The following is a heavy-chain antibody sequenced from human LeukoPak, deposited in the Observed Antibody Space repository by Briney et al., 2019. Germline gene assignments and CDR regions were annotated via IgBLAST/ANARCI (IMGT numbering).Heavy chain of an antibody. CDR2: LIQDGREK. CDR1: GFTFSRYW. CDR3: ASWGSVAGQRALDY. D-gene: IGHD6-19*01. Sequence: GGSLRLSCAASGFTFSRYWTTWVRQAPGKGLEWVATLIQDGREKHYVDSVKGRFTISRDNAKNSVYLEMNSLRAEDTAVYFCASWGSVAGQRALDYWGQGTLVTVSS. V-gene: IGHV3-7*03. J-gene: IGHJ4*02.